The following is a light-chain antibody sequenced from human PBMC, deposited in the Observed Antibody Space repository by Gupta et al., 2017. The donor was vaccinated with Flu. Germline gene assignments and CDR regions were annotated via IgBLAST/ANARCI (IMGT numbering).Light chain of an antibody. CDR2: DAS. J-gene: IGKJ3*01. CDR1: QSVSTY. CDR3: QQRDNWPQT. V-gene: IGKV3-11*01. Sequence: PATLSLSPGETATLSCRASQSVSTYLAWYQQKPGQAPRLLFYDASRRASGIPARFSGSGSGTDFTLTITSLEPEDFAIYYCQQRDNWPQTFGHGTKVDVK.